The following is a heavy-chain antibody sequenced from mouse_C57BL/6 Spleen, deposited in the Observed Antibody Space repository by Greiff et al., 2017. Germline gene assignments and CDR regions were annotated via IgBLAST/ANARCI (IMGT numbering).Heavy chain of an antibody. Sequence: EVMLVESGGGLVKPGGSLKLSCAASGFTFSDYGMHWVRQAPEKGLEWVAYISSGSSTIYYADTVKGRFTISRDTAKNTLFLQMTSLRSEDTAMYYCARFRFWYFDVWGTGTTVTVSS. CDR2: ISSGSSTI. CDR3: ARFRFWYFDV. J-gene: IGHJ1*03. V-gene: IGHV5-17*01. CDR1: GFTFSDYG.